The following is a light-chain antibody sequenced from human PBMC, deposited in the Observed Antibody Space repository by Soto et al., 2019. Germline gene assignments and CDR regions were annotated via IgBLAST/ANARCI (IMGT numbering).Light chain of an antibody. CDR3: HQSYITPPA. J-gene: IGKJ2*01. V-gene: IGKV1-39*01. CDR1: QNIDIY. CDR2: TTS. Sequence: DVQMTQSPSSLSASVGDRVTITCRASQNIDIYLNWYQQKPGRPPTLLIYTTSRLQRGVPTRFRGRGSGTDFNLTSSNLQPEDFATYSCHQSYITPPAFGQGTKVGIK.